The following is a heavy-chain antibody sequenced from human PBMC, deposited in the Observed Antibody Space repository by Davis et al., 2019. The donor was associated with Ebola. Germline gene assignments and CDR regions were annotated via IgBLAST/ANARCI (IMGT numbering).Heavy chain of an antibody. CDR3: ARDLFSPPSPIGY. CDR2: INHSGST. J-gene: IGHJ4*02. CDR1: GGSISSGGYY. D-gene: IGHD3-16*01. V-gene: IGHV4-30-2*01. Sequence: PSETLSLTCTVSGGSISSGGYYWSWIRQHPGKGLEWIGEINHSGSTNYNPSLKSRVTISVDTSKNQFSLKLSSVTAADTAVYYCARDLFSPPSPIGYWGQGTLVTVSS.